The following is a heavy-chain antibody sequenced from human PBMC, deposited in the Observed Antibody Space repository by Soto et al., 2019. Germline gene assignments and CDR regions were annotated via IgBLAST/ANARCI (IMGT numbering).Heavy chain of an antibody. J-gene: IGHJ6*02. Sequence: QVQLVQSGAEVKKPGASVKVSCKASGYTFSSYYMNWVRQAPGQGLEWMGIINPSGGSTSYAHKFQGGVTMTRDTSRNTDYMELSSLRSEDTAVYYCARDDIVVVPAAHYYYYGMDVWGQGTTVTVSS. CDR3: ARDDIVVVPAAHYYYYGMDV. D-gene: IGHD2-2*01. CDR1: GYTFSSYY. CDR2: INPSGGST. V-gene: IGHV1-46*01.